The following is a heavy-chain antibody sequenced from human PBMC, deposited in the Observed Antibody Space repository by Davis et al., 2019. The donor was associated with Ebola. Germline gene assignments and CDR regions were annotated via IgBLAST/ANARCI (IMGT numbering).Heavy chain of an antibody. CDR2: ISAGGGNT. CDR1: GFIFSNYA. Sequence: GGSLRLSCAASGFIFSNYAMSWVRQAPGKGLEWVSSISAGGGNTHYADSVKGRFTISRDDSKNTLYLQMNSLRDEDTAVYYCAKVGWFLWGKYYFDYWGQGTLVTVSS. CDR3: AKVGWFLWGKYYFDY. J-gene: IGHJ4*02. D-gene: IGHD3-3*01. V-gene: IGHV3-23*01.